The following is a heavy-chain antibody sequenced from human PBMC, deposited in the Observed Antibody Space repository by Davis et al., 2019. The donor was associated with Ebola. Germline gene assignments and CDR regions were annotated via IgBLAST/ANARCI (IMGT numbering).Heavy chain of an antibody. CDR1: GYSFTSYW. CDR3: ARQQNYGDYVNYYGMDV. D-gene: IGHD4-17*01. J-gene: IGHJ6*02. V-gene: IGHV5-10-1*01. CDR2: IDPSDSYT. Sequence: GESLKISCKGSGYSFTSYWITWVRQTPGTGLVSLGRIDPSDSYTNYSPSFQGHVTISADKSISTAYLQWSSLKAPDTAMYYCARQQNYGDYVNYYGMDVWGQGTTVTVSS.